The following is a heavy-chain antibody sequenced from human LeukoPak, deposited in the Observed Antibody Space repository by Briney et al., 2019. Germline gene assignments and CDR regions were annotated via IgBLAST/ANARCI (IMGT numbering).Heavy chain of an antibody. CDR3: ARTSSGGSCYLDY. J-gene: IGHJ4*02. V-gene: IGHV3-11*04. CDR2: ISSSGSTI. D-gene: IGHD2-15*01. Sequence: GGSLRLSCAASGFTFSDYYMSWIRQAPGKGLEWVSYISSSGSTIYYADSVKGRFTISGDNAKNSLYLQMNSLRAEDTAVYYCARTSSGGSCYLDYWGQGTLVTVSS. CDR1: GFTFSDYY.